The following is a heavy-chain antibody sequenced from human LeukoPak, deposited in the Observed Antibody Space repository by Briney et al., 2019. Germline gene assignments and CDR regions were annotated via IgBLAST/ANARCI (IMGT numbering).Heavy chain of an antibody. CDR1: GGTFSSYA. CDR2: IIPIFGTA. Sequence: SVKVSCKASGGTFSSYAISWVRQAPGQGLEWMGGIIPIFGTANYAQKFQGRVTITTDESTSTAYMELSSLRSEDTAVYYCARGHCSTTSCPYYWYMDVWGRGTTVSVSS. D-gene: IGHD2-2*01. V-gene: IGHV1-69*05. J-gene: IGHJ6*03. CDR3: ARGHCSTTSCPYYWYMDV.